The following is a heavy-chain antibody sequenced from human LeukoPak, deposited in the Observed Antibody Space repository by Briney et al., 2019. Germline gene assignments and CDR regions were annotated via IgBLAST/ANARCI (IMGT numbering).Heavy chain of an antibody. CDR1: GYTFTSYG. D-gene: IGHD2-2*01. CDR3: ARGGYCSSTSCYAFGLDY. Sequence: ASVKVSCKASGYTFTSYGISWVRQAPGQGLEWMGWISAYNGNTNYAQKLQGRVTMTTDTSTSTAYMELRSLRSDDTAVYYCARGGYCSSTSCYAFGLDYWGQGTLVTVSS. V-gene: IGHV1-18*01. J-gene: IGHJ4*02. CDR2: ISAYNGNT.